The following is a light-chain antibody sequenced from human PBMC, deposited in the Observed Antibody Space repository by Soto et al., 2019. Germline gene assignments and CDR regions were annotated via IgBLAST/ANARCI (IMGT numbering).Light chain of an antibody. Sequence: DIQMTQSPSTLSASVGDRVTITCRASQSISSWLAWYQQKPGKAPKLLIYKASDLESGVPSRFSGSGSGTEFTLTISSLQPDDFATYYCQQYKIYRTFDQGTKVEIK. V-gene: IGKV1-5*03. CDR3: QQYKIYRT. J-gene: IGKJ1*01. CDR1: QSISSW. CDR2: KAS.